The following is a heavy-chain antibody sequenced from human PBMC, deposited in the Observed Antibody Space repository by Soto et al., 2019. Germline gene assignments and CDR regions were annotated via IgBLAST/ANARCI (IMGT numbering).Heavy chain of an antibody. CDR1: GYTFSSHG. J-gene: IGHJ6*01. D-gene: IGHD6-25*01. CDR2: IWYDGRKK. Sequence: QVQLVESGGGVVQPGRSLRLSCAATGYTFSSHGMHWVRQAPGKGLEWVAAIWYDGRKKCYAYSVKGRFTVSRDDFKNTLYLEMNSLRAEDTAVYYCARDPASSMDVWGQGTTVTVSS. CDR3: ARDPASSMDV. V-gene: IGHV3-33*01.